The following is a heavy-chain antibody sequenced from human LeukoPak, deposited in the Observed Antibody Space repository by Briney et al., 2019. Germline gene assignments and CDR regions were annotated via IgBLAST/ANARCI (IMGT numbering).Heavy chain of an antibody. V-gene: IGHV1-18*01. J-gene: IGHJ6*03. CDR3: ARAYPGFWSGYYSDYYYYMDV. D-gene: IGHD3-3*01. CDR2: ISAYNGNT. Sequence: ASVKVSCKASGYTFTSYGISWVRQAPGQGLEWMGCISAYNGNTNYAQKLQDRVTMTTDTSTSTAYMELRSLRSDDTAVYYCARAYPGFWSGYYSDYYYYMDVWGKGTTVTVSS. CDR1: GYTFTSYG.